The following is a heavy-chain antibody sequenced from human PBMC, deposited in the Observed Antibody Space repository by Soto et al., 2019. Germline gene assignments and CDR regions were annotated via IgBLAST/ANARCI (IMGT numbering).Heavy chain of an antibody. CDR3: ARESEDLTSNFDY. V-gene: IGHV1-46*01. J-gene: IGHJ4*02. CDR2: IDPSGGTT. Sequence: ASVKVSCKASGYIFTTYYLHWVLQAPGQGLEWMGIIDPSGGTTTYAQKFQGRLTMTRDTSTFIVYMDLSTLRAEDTAVYYCARESEDLTSNFDYWGQGTLVTVSS. CDR1: GYIFTTYY.